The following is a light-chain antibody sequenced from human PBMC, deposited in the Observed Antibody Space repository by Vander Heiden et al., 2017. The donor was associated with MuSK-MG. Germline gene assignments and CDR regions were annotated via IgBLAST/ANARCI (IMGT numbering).Light chain of an antibody. CDR1: SSSIGAGYD. V-gene: IGLV1-40*01. CDR3: QSYDSSLSGSV. CDR2: GNS. J-gene: IGLJ2*01. Sequence: QSVLTQPPSVSGAPGQRVTISCTGSSSSIGAGYDVHWYQQLPGTAPKLLIYGNSNRPSGVPDRFSGSKSGTSASLAITGLQAEDEADYYCQSYDSSLSGSVFGGGTKLTGL.